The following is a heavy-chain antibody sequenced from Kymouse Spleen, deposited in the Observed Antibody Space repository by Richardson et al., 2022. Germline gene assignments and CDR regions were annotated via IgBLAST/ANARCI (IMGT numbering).Heavy chain of an antibody. CDR1: GGSFSGYY. CDR3: ARDDILTGYYYGMDV. V-gene: IGHV4-34*01. D-gene: IGHD3-9*01. J-gene: IGHJ6*02. CDR2: INHSGST. Sequence: QVQLQQWGAGLLKPSETLSLTCAVYGGSFSGYYWSWIRQPPGKGLEWIGEINHSGSTNYNPSLKSRVTISVDTSKNQFSLKLSSVTAADTAVYYCARDDILTGYYYGMDVWGQGTTVTVSS.